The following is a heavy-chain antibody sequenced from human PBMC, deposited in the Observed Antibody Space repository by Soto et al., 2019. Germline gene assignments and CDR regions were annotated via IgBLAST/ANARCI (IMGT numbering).Heavy chain of an antibody. V-gene: IGHV3-23*01. D-gene: IGHD5-12*01. CDR1: GFTFSSYA. CDR3: AKVLLRPTSLGGSDY. Sequence: GGSLRLSCAASGFTFSSYAMSWVRQAPGKGLEWVSAISGSGGSTYYADSVKGRFTISRDNSKNTLYLQMNSLRAEDTAVYYCAKVLLRPTSLGGSDYWGQGTLVTVSS. J-gene: IGHJ4*02. CDR2: ISGSGGST.